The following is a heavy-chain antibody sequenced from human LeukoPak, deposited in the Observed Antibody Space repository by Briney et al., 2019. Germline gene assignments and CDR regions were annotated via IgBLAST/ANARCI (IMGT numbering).Heavy chain of an antibody. CDR3: ALGYCSSTSCILDNWFGP. CDR1: GGSISSSSYY. CDR2: IYYSGST. V-gene: IGHV4-39*01. Sequence: SETLSLTCTVSGGSISSSSYYWGWIRQPPGKGLEWIGSIYYSGSTYYNPSLKSRVTISVDTSKNQFSLKLSSVTAADTAVYYCALGYCSSTSCILDNWFGPWGQGILVTVSS. D-gene: IGHD2-2*01. J-gene: IGHJ5*02.